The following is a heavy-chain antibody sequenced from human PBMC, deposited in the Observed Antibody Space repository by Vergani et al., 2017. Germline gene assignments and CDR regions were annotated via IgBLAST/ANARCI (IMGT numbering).Heavy chain of an antibody. CDR2: IIPIFGTA. D-gene: IGHD4/OR15-4a*01. J-gene: IGHJ4*02. Sequence: QVQLVQSGAEVKKPGSSVKVSCKASGGTFSSYAISWVRQAPGHGLEWMGRIIPIFGTANYAQKFQGRVTITADESTSTAYMELSSLRSEDTAVYYCARAGPYGARPYYFDYWGQGTLVTVSS. V-gene: IGHV1-69*13. CDR1: GGTFSSYA. CDR3: ARAGPYGARPYYFDY.